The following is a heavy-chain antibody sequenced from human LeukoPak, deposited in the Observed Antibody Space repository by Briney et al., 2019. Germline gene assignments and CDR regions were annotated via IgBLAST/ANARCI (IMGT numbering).Heavy chain of an antibody. D-gene: IGHD4-11*01. CDR1: GYSISSGYY. Sequence: SETLSLTCTVSGYSISSGYYWGWIRQPPGKGLEWIGSIYHSGSTYHNPSLKSRVTISVDTSKNQFSLKLSSVTAADTAVYYCARVAMTTAKKFDYWGQGTLVTVSS. V-gene: IGHV4-38-2*02. CDR2: IYHSGST. J-gene: IGHJ4*02. CDR3: ARVAMTTAKKFDY.